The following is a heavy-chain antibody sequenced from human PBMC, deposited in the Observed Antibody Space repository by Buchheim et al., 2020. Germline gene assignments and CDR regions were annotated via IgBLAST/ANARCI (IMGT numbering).Heavy chain of an antibody. CDR2: IYYSGST. Sequence: QVQLQESGPGLVKPSQTLSLTCTVSGGSISSGGYYWSWIRQHPGKGLEWIGYIYYSGSTYYNPSLKSRVTISVDTSKNQFSLKLSSVTAADTAVYYCASHTTPLEPHQLYFYYYGMDVWGQGT. CDR3: ASHTTPLEPHQLYFYYYGMDV. V-gene: IGHV4-31*03. J-gene: IGHJ6*02. CDR1: GGSISSGGYY. D-gene: IGHD1-1*01.